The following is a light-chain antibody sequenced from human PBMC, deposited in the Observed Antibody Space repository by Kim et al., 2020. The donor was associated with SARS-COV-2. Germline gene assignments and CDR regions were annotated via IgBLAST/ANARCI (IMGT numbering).Light chain of an antibody. J-gene: IGLJ3*02. CDR3: NSRDSSGNHWV. CDR2: GKN. Sequence: SSELTQDPAVSVALGQTVRITCQGDNLRNYYASWYQQKPRLAPVLVIYGKNNRPSGIPDRFSASSSGNTASLTITGAQAEDEADYYCNSRDSSGNHWVFG. CDR1: NLRNYY. V-gene: IGLV3-19*01.